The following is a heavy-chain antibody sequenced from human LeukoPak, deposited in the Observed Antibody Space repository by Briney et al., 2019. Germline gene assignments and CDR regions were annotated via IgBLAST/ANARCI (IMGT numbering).Heavy chain of an antibody. J-gene: IGHJ6*02. CDR1: GGSISSGGYS. CDR2: IYHSGST. Sequence: SQTLSLTCAVSGGSISSGGYSWSWIRQPPGKGLEWIGYIYHSGSTYYNPSLKSRVTISVDRSKNQFSLKLSSVTAADTAVYYCARLLPIVVVPAARPNYYYYGMDVWGQGTTVTVSS. CDR3: ARLLPIVVVPAARPNYYYYGMDV. D-gene: IGHD2-2*01. V-gene: IGHV4-30-2*01.